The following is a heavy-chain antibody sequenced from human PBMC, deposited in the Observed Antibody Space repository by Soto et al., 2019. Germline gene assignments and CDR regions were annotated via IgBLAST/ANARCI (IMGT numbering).Heavy chain of an antibody. CDR2: IYWDDDK. V-gene: IGHV2-5*02. CDR3: AHLPWKQLWPRAPVVY. CDR1: GFSLSTSGVG. Sequence: SGPTLVNPTQTLTLTCTFSGFSLSTSGVGVGWIRQPPGKALEWLGIIYWDDDKRYRPSLKSRLTITKDTSKNQLVLTMTNMDPVDTATYYCAHLPWKQLWPRAPVVYWGQGTPVPVSS. D-gene: IGHD5-18*01. J-gene: IGHJ4*02.